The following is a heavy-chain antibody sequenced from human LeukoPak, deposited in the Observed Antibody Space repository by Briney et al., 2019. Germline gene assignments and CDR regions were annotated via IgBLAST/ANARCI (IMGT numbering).Heavy chain of an antibody. D-gene: IGHD3-10*01. CDR1: GFTSSSYA. J-gene: IGHJ4*02. Sequence: GGSLRLSCAASGFTSSSYAMSWVRQAPGKGLEWVSAISGSGGSTYYADSVKGRFTISRDNSKNTLYLQMNSLRAEDTAVYYCAKVVRGVIIPTDFDYWGQGTLVTVSS. CDR3: AKVVRGVIIPTDFDY. V-gene: IGHV3-23*01. CDR2: ISGSGGST.